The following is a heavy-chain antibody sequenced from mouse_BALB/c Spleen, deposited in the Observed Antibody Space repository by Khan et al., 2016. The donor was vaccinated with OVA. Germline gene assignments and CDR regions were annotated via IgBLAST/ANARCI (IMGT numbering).Heavy chain of an antibody. CDR2: ILPGSGST. V-gene: IGHV1-9*01. Sequence: QVQLQQSGAEVMKPGASVKISCKATGYTFSSYWIEWVKQRPGHGLEWIGEILPGSGSTNYNEKLKGKATFTADTSSNTAYMQLSSLTSEDSAVYYCARTTYYFDYWGQGTTLTVSS. CDR3: ARTTYYFDY. CDR1: GYTFSSYW. J-gene: IGHJ2*01.